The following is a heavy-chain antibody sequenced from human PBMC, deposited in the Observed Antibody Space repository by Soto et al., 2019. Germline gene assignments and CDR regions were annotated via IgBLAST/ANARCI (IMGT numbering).Heavy chain of an antibody. Sequence: GGSLRLSCAASGFTFSNAWMNWVRQAPGKGLEWVGRIKSKTDGGTTDYAAPVKGRFTISRDDSKNTLYLQMNSLKTEDTAVYYCTTSHPVGGYCSGGSCFYYWGQGTLVTVSS. J-gene: IGHJ4*02. V-gene: IGHV3-15*07. D-gene: IGHD2-15*01. CDR1: GFTFSNAW. CDR3: TTSHPVGGYCSGGSCFYY. CDR2: IKSKTDGGTT.